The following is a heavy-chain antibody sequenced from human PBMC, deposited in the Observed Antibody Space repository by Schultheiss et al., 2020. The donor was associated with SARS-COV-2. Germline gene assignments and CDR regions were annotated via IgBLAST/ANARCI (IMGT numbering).Heavy chain of an antibody. Sequence: ASVKVSCKASGYTFTGYYIHWVRQAPGQGLEWMGRINPSSGDTDYAQKFQGRVTMTRDTSISTAYMELSRLRSDDTALYYCARISRSSSSGGLDYWGQGTLVTVSS. J-gene: IGHJ4*02. CDR1: GYTFTGYY. V-gene: IGHV1-2*06. CDR3: ARISRSSSSGGLDY. D-gene: IGHD6-6*01. CDR2: INPSSGDT.